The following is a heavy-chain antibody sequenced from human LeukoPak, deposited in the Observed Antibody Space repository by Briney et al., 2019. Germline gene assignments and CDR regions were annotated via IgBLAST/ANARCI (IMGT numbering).Heavy chain of an antibody. Sequence: GGSLRLSCAVSGFTFSSYGMHWVRQAPGKGLEYVSAINSNGGGTYYANSVKGRFTISRDNSKNTLYLQMGSLRTEDMAVYYCAKDRRAANNWFDPWGQGTLVTVSS. CDR3: AKDRRAANNWFDP. CDR1: GFTFSSYG. V-gene: IGHV3-64*01. D-gene: IGHD2-15*01. J-gene: IGHJ5*02. CDR2: INSNGGGT.